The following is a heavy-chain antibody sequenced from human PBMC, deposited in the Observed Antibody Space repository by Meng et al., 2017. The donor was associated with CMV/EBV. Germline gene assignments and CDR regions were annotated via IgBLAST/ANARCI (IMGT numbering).Heavy chain of an antibody. V-gene: IGHV1-18*01. D-gene: IGHD3-3*01. CDR3: ARKRHYDFWSGYLVDY. CDR1: GYTFTSDG. J-gene: IGHJ4*02. CDR2: ISAYNGYT. Sequence: SGYTFTSDGSSWVRQAPGQGLEWMGWISAYNGYTNYVEKLQGRVTMTTDTSTSTAYMELRSLRSDDTAVYYCARKRHYDFWSGYLVDYWGQGTLVTVSS.